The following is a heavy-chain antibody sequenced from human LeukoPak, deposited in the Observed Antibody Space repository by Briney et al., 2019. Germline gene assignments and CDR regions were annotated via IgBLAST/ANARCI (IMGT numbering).Heavy chain of an antibody. CDR3: TTGYWNAWHDGY. J-gene: IGHJ4*02. CDR2: IKSTAVGETT. V-gene: IGHV3-15*01. CDR1: GFIFSAAW. D-gene: IGHD1-1*01. Sequence: GGSLRLSCVASGFIFSAAWMSWVRQAPGKGLEWVGRIKSTAVGETTDYAAPLKGRFTISRDDSKNTLYVQINSLKTEDTGVYYCTTGYWNAWHDGYWGQGTLVTVSS.